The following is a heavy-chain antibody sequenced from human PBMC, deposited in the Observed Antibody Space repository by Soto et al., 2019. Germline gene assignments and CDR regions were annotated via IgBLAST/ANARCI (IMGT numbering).Heavy chain of an antibody. CDR3: ALVFIDNNWFDP. V-gene: IGHV1-18*01. CDR2: IRAYNGNT. J-gene: IGHJ5*02. D-gene: IGHD3-9*01. CDR1: GYTFTSYG. Sequence: ASVKVSCKASGYTFTSYGISWVRQAPGQGLEWMGWIRAYNGNTNYAQKLQGRVTMTTDTSTSTAYMELRSLRSDDTAVYYCALVFIDNNWFDPWGQGTLVTVS.